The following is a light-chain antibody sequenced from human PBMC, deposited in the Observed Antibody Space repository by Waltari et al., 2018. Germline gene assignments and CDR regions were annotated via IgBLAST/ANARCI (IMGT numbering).Light chain of an antibody. Sequence: DIVMTQSPASLAVSLGGRATIDCQSSRSVLDPSKNKNFLAWYQLKPGQSPKLLIYWASTRESGVPDRFSASVSGTDFTLTISSLQAEDVAIYSCQQYYAAPYTFGQGTKVEIK. CDR3: QQYYAAPYT. CDR1: RSVLDPSKNKNF. J-gene: IGKJ2*01. V-gene: IGKV4-1*01. CDR2: WAS.